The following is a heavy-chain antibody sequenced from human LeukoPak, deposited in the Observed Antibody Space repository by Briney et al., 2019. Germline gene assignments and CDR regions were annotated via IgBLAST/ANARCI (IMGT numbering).Heavy chain of an antibody. CDR2: ISGSGGST. J-gene: IGHJ4*02. Sequence: GGTLRLSCAASGFTFRSYAMSWVRQAPGKGLEWVSAISGSGGSTYYADPVKGRFTISRDNSKNTLYLQMYSPRTEDTAVYYGATDHRATAAAATVGWGQGTLVTV. D-gene: IGHD2-15*01. CDR1: GFTFRSYA. V-gene: IGHV3-23*01. CDR3: ATDHRATAAAATVG.